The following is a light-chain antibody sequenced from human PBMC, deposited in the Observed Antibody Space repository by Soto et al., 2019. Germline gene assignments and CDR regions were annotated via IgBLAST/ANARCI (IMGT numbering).Light chain of an antibody. CDR1: QSVGSSY. Sequence: EIVVKKSPATLSLSKGERATLSCRAIQSVGSSYLSWDQQKPGRAPRLLIYGASTRATGIPARLSGSGSGTDFTLTISRLEPEDFAVYYCRQFGRSLVFAFCGVTKVAIK. CDR2: GAS. J-gene: IGKJ4*01. V-gene: IGKV3D-7*01. CDR3: RQFGRSLVFA.